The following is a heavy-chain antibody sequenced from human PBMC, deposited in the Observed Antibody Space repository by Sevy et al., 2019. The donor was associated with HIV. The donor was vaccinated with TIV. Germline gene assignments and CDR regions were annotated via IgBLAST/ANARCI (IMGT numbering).Heavy chain of an antibody. CDR3: AKDMSRGGTGTGLDY. CDR2: INWIGAAT. D-gene: IGHD1-7*01. V-gene: IGHV3-9*01. Sequence: GGSVRLSCAASGFTFDTYAMHWVRQAPGKGLEWVSGINWIGAATGYADSVRGRFTISRDNAKNSLFLNMNSLRPEDTAFYYCAKDMSRGGTGTGLDYWGQGTLVTVSS. J-gene: IGHJ4*02. CDR1: GFTFDTYA.